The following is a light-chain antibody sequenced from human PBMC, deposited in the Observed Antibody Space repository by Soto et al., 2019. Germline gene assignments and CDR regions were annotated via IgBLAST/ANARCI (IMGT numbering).Light chain of an antibody. J-gene: IGLJ1*01. CDR1: SSDVGGYNY. CDR2: EVN. CDR3: SSYAGSSNV. Sequence: QSVLTQPPSASGSPGQSVAISCTGTSSDVGGYNYVSWYQQHPGKAPKLMIYEVNKRPSGGPDCFSGSKSGNTASLTVSGLQAEDEADYYCSSYAGSSNVFGTGTKVTVL. V-gene: IGLV2-8*01.